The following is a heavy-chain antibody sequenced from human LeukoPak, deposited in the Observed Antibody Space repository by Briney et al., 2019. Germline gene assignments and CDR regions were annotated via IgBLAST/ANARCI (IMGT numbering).Heavy chain of an antibody. CDR2: IIHTGVET. D-gene: IGHD3-22*01. J-gene: IGHJ4*02. CDR1: GFTVSNYH. CDR3: VRDPFDSSGHDQGAY. V-gene: IGHV3-23*01. Sequence: GGSLRLSCAASGFTVSNYHINWVRQAPGWGLECVAAIIHTGVETYYADSVKGRFTLSRDNSKNMVHLQMNGLRVDDTAVYYCVRDPFDSSGHDQGAYWGQGALVTVSS.